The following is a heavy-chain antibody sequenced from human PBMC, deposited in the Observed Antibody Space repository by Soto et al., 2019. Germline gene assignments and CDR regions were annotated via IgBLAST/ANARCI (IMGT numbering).Heavy chain of an antibody. CDR2: ISAYNGNT. Sequence: ASVKVSCKASGYTFTSYGISWVRQAPGQGLEWMGWISAYNGNTNYAQKLQGRVTMTTDTSTSTAYMELRSLRSDDTAVYYCARAYRPYSSGWYIDDWGQGIRVTVAS. V-gene: IGHV1-18*01. CDR1: GYTFTSYG. D-gene: IGHD6-19*01. J-gene: IGHJ4*02. CDR3: ARAYRPYSSGWYIDD.